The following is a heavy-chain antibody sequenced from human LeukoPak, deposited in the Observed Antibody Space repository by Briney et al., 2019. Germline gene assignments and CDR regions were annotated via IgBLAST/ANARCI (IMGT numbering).Heavy chain of an antibody. CDR3: AKDLPSSYDFWSGLYNWFDP. J-gene: IGHJ5*02. V-gene: IGHV3-23*01. Sequence: GGSLRLSCAASGFTFSSYAMSWVRQAPGKGLEWVSAISGSGGSTYYADSVEGRFTISRDNSKNTLYLQMNSLRAEDTAVYYRAKDLPSSYDFWSGLYNWFDPWGQGTLVTVSS. CDR1: GFTFSSYA. CDR2: ISGSGGST. D-gene: IGHD3-3*01.